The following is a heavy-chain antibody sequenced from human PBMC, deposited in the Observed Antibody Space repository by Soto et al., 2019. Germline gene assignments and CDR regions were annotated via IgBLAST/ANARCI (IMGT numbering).Heavy chain of an antibody. CDR1: GFVFSRYG. CDR3: AKDRSSSLDAMDV. J-gene: IGHJ6*02. Sequence: PGGSLKLSCAASGFVFSRYGMHWVRQAPDKGLEWVAVIWYDGTDNYYADSVKGRFTISRDNSKNTLYLQVDSLRVDDTAVYYCAKDRSSSLDAMDVWGQGTTVTVSS. V-gene: IGHV3-33*06. D-gene: IGHD6-13*01. CDR2: IWYDGTDN.